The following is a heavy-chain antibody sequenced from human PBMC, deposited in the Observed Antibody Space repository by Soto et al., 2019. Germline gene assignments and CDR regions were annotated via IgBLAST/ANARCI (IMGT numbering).Heavy chain of an antibody. CDR1: GYTFTSYG. Sequence: QVQLVQSGVEVKKPGASVKVSCKASGYTFTSYGISWVRQASGQGLEWMGWISAYNGHTNYAQKLQGRVTMTTDTSTSTVYMELRSLSSDDTAVYYCARGMAGYCSGGRCGGFDYWGQGTLVTVSS. J-gene: IGHJ4*02. CDR2: ISAYNGHT. D-gene: IGHD2-15*01. V-gene: IGHV1-18*01. CDR3: ARGMAGYCSGGRCGGFDY.